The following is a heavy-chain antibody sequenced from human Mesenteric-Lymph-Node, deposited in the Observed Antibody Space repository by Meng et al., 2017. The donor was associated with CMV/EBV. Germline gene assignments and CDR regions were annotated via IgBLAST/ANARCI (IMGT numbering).Heavy chain of an antibody. CDR1: GYTFTSYY. D-gene: IGHD3-3*01. Sequence: ASVKVSCKASGYTFTSYYMHWVRQAPGQGLEWMGIINPSGGSTSYAQKFQGRVTMTTDTPTSTAYMELTSLRSDDTAVYYCARQPDVLRFLEWLSHFGMDVWGQGTTVTVSS. J-gene: IGHJ6*02. CDR3: ARQPDVLRFLEWLSHFGMDV. CDR2: INPSGGST. V-gene: IGHV1-46*01.